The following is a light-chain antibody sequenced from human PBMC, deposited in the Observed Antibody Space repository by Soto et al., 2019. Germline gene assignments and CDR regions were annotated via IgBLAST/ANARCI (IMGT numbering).Light chain of an antibody. CDR3: QQRSSWPLT. CDR1: QSVSSY. V-gene: IGKV3-11*01. Sequence: EIVLTQSPATLSLSPGERATLSCRASQSVSSYLAWYQQKPGQAPRLLIYDASNRATGIPARFSGSGSGTDFTLFISSLEPEDFAVYYCQQRSSWPLTFGGGTKEEIK. CDR2: DAS. J-gene: IGKJ4*01.